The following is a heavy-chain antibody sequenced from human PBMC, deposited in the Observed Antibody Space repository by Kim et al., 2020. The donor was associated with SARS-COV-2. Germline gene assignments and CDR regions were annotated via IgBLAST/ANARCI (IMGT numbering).Heavy chain of an antibody. CDR3: APTTSGWIFDS. CDR1: GFTFSTYA. Sequence: GGSLRLSCVASGFTFSTYAMSWVRQAPGMGLEWVSTIYSGGSGTFYADSVKGRFTISRDDSKSTLYLQINSLSAADTAVYYCAPTTSGWIFDSWVQGT. D-gene: IGHD6-19*01. V-gene: IGHV3-23*03. J-gene: IGHJ4*02. CDR2: IYSGGSGT.